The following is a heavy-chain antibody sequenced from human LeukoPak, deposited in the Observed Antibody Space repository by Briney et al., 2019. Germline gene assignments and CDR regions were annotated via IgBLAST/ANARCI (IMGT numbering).Heavy chain of an antibody. CDR3: ASLPLQWLARKTEPFDI. Sequence: GGSLRLSSAKSGFTFSNYGMHWVRQAPGKGLEWVAVIGYDGDRNYYADSVKGRFTISRDNSKNTLFLQMNSLRAEDTALYYCASLPLQWLARKTEPFDIWGQGTMVTVSS. D-gene: IGHD6-19*01. V-gene: IGHV3-33*01. J-gene: IGHJ3*02. CDR2: IGYDGDRN. CDR1: GFTFSNYG.